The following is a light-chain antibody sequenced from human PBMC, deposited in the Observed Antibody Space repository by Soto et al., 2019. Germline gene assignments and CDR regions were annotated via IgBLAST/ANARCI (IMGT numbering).Light chain of an antibody. V-gene: IGKV1-5*01. CDR2: DAS. CDR3: QQYTNTNNPWM. Sequence: TTQSPSAMSASVGDRVTITCRAIQTISTWMAWYQQKPGKAPKLLVYDASTLQSGVASRFSGSGSGTEFTLIISGLQPDDSATYYCQQYTNTNNPWMFGQGTKVDIK. J-gene: IGKJ1*01. CDR1: QTISTW.